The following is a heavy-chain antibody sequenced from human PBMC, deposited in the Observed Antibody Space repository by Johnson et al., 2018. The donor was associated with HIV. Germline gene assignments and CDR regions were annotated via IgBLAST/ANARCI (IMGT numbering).Heavy chain of an antibody. CDR2: IGTAGDT. Sequence: VQLVESGGGVVQPGRSLRLSCAASQFTFSSYGMHWVRQATGKGLEWVSAIGTAGDTYYPGSVKGRFTISRDNSKNTLYLQMNSLRAEDTAVYYCARVSFSGWYLGFGRDAFDIWGQGTMVTVSS. V-gene: IGHV3-13*01. J-gene: IGHJ3*02. CDR1: QFTFSSYG. CDR3: ARVSFSGWYLGFGRDAFDI. D-gene: IGHD6-19*01.